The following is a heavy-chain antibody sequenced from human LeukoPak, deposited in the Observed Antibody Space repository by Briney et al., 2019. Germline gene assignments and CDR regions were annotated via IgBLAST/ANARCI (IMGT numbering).Heavy chain of an antibody. D-gene: IGHD3-9*01. Sequence: PSETLSLTCTVSGGSISSYYWSWIRQPPGKGLEWIGYIYYSGSTNYNPSLKSRVTISVDTSKNQFSLKLSSVTAADTAVYYCARLSTGYSLLYWGQGTLVTVSS. J-gene: IGHJ4*02. V-gene: IGHV4-59*08. CDR3: ARLSTGYSLLY. CDR2: IYYSGST. CDR1: GGSISSYY.